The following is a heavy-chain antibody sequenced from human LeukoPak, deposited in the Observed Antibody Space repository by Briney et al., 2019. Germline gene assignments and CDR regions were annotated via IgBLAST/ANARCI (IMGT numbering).Heavy chain of an antibody. J-gene: IGHJ4*02. Sequence: ASVKVSCKASGYTFTGYYMHWVRQAPGQGLEWMGWINPNSGGTNYAQKLQGRVTMTTDTSTSTAYMELRSLRSDDTAVYYCARRGKAYCGGVPYWGQGTLVTVSS. CDR1: GYTFTGYY. V-gene: IGHV1-2*02. CDR3: ARRGKAYCGGVPY. D-gene: IGHD2-21*01. CDR2: INPNSGGT.